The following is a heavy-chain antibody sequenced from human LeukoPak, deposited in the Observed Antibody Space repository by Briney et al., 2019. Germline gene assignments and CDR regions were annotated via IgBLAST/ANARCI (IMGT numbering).Heavy chain of an antibody. V-gene: IGHV3-23*01. CDR2: MVGGGDT. J-gene: IGHJ5*02. Sequence: GGSLRLSCAGSEFSFSTFAMTWVRQPPGKGLEWVSGMVGGGDTYYADFVKGRFTTSRDNSKNTVYLQMNSLRVEDTAIYYCAKDLHYNDGRWEFDPWGQGTLVTVSA. CDR1: EFSFSTFA. CDR3: AKDLHYNDGRWEFDP. D-gene: IGHD5-24*01.